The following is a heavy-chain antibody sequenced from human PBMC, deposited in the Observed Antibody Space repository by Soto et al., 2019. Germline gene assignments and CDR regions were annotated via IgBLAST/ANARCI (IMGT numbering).Heavy chain of an antibody. CDR3: AKSARGDGYKNAFGI. J-gene: IGHJ3*02. D-gene: IGHD5-12*01. V-gene: IGHV3-23*01. CDR2: VGGTGGTT. CDR1: GFTFSNYV. Sequence: GGSLRLSCAASGFTFSNYVMTWVRQAPGKGLEWVSSVGGTGGTTYYAYSVKGRFAISRDNSKNTLDLQMNSLTAEDTALYYCAKSARGDGYKNAFGIWGQGTMVTVSS.